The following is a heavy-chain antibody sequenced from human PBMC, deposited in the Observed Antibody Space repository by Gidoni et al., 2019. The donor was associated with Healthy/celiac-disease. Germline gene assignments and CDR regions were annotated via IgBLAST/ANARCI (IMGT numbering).Heavy chain of an antibody. Sequence: QVQLVESGGGVVQPGRSLRLSCAASGFTFSSYAMPGVRQAPGKGLEWVAVISYDGSNKYYADSVKGRFTISRDNSKNTLYLQMNSLRAEDTAVYYCARGPYYDILTGYTAPDYWGQGTLVTVSS. D-gene: IGHD3-9*01. CDR1: GFTFSSYA. CDR3: ARGPYYDILTGYTAPDY. J-gene: IGHJ4*02. V-gene: IGHV3-30-3*01. CDR2: ISYDGSNK.